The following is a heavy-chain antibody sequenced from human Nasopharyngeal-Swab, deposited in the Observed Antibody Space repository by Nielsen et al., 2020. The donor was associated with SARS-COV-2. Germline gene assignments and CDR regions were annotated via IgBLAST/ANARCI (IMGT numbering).Heavy chain of an antibody. Sequence: SETLSLTCAVSGGSISSGGYYWSWIRQHPGKGLEWIGYIYYSGSTYYNPSLKSRVTISVDTSKNQFSLKPNSVTAADTAVYYCARIRIPGWLTTVTKGAFDIWGQGTMVTVSS. CDR3: ARIRIPGWLTTVTKGAFDI. D-gene: IGHD4-17*01. CDR1: GGSISSGGYY. V-gene: IGHV4-31*11. CDR2: IYYSGST. J-gene: IGHJ3*02.